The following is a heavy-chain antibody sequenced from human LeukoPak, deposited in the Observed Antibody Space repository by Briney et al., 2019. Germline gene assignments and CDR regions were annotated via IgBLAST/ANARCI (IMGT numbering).Heavy chain of an antibody. D-gene: IGHD2-15*01. V-gene: IGHV3-21*01. CDR1: GFTFSRDS. CDR3: ARNSGSRDFDY. J-gene: IGHJ4*02. Sequence: GGSLRLSCEASGFTFSRDSMNWVRQAPGKGPEWVSSISSSSSYIDYADSVKGRFTISRDNAKNSLYLQMNSLRAEDTAVYYCARNSGSRDFDYWGQGTLVTVSS. CDR2: ISSSSSYI.